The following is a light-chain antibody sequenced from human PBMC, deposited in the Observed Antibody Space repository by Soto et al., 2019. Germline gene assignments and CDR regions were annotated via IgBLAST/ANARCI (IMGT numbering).Light chain of an antibody. Sequence: QSVLTQSPSASASLGASVKLTCTLSSGHSSYAIVWHQQQPGKGPRFLVKVNSDGSHSKGDGIPDRFSGSSSGAERYLTISSLQSEDDTDYYCQTWGSSWVFGGGTQLTVL. CDR1: SGHSSYA. V-gene: IGLV4-69*02. CDR3: QTWGSSWV. J-gene: IGLJ3*02. CDR2: VNSDGSH.